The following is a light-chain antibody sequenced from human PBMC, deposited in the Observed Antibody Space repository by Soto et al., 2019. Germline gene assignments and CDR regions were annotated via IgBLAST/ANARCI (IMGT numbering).Light chain of an antibody. CDR3: QQHDQGWT. Sequence: EMVMTQSPATLSVSLGERATLSCRASQSVSTKLVWYQQKPGQAPRLLIYGAPTSATGIPARFSGSGSGTEFTLTISSLQAEDFAVYYCQQHDQGWTFGQGTKVDIK. V-gene: IGKV3-15*01. CDR2: GAP. J-gene: IGKJ1*01. CDR1: QSVSTK.